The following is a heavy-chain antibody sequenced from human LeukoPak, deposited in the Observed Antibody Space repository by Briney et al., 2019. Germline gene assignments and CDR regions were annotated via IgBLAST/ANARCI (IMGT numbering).Heavy chain of an antibody. V-gene: IGHV3-9*01. Sequence: GGSLRLSCAASGFTFDDYAMYWVRQAPGKGLEWVSGISWNSGSIGYADSVKGRFTISRDNAKNSLYLQMNSLRAEDTALYYCAKSSDYYYMDVWGKGTTVTVSS. J-gene: IGHJ6*03. CDR3: AKSSDYYYMDV. CDR1: GFTFDDYA. D-gene: IGHD5-12*01. CDR2: ISWNSGSI.